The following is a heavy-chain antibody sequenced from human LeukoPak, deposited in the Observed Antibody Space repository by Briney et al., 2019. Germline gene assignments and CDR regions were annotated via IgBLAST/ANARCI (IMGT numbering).Heavy chain of an antibody. J-gene: IGHJ4*02. D-gene: IGHD4-17*01. CDR1: GFTFSSYA. Sequence: GGSLRLSCAASGFTFSSYAMSWVRQAPGKGLEGVSAISGSGGSKYYADSVKGRFTISRDDSKNTLYLQMNSLRAEDTAVYYYAKWAIPVTTDFDYWGQGTLVTVSS. CDR3: AKWAIPVTTDFDY. V-gene: IGHV3-23*01. CDR2: ISGSGGSK.